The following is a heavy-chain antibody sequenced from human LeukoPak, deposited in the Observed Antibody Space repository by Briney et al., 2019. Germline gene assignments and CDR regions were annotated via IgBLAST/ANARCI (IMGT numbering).Heavy chain of an antibody. Sequence: GGSLRLPCAASGLSFSTCGTHWVRQAPGKGLEWVAFIRYDGGDKYYADSVKDRFTISRDNSKNTLYLQLNSLRAEDTAVYYCTKDWSSGSFNRAFDYWGQGTLVTVSS. D-gene: IGHD1-26*01. CDR2: IRYDGGDK. CDR3: TKDWSSGSFNRAFDY. CDR1: GLSFSTCG. V-gene: IGHV3-30*02. J-gene: IGHJ4*02.